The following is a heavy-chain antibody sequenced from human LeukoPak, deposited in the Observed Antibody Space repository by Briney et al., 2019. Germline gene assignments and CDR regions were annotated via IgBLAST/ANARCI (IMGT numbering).Heavy chain of an antibody. CDR1: GFTFSSYW. Sequence: GGSLRLSCAASGFTFSSYWMSWVRQAPGKGLEGVANIKQDGSEKYYVDSVKGRFTISRDNAKNSLYLQMNSLRAEDTAVYYCARDTGGGYSCYDCWGQGTLVTVSS. J-gene: IGHJ4*02. D-gene: IGHD5-18*01. CDR3: ARDTGGGYSCYDC. CDR2: IKQDGSEK. V-gene: IGHV3-7*01.